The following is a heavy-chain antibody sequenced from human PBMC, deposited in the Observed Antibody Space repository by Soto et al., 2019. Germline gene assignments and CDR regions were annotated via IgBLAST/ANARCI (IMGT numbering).Heavy chain of an antibody. J-gene: IGHJ6*02. CDR2: INPNSGGT. V-gene: IGHV1-2*04. Sequence: ASVKFSCKASGGSFSNYAISWVRQAPGQGLEWMGWINPNSGGTNYAQKFQGWVTMTRDTSISTAYMELSRLRSDDTAVYYCAREGVLMVYASDYYYGMDVWGQGTTVTVSS. CDR1: GGSFSNYA. D-gene: IGHD2-8*01. CDR3: AREGVLMVYASDYYYGMDV.